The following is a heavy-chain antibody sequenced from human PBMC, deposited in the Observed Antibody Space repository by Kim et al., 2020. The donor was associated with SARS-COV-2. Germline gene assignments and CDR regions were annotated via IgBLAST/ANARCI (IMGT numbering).Heavy chain of an antibody. CDR1: GFIFSTSA. J-gene: IGHJ4*02. CDR3: ARGEASGTTGYCDH. D-gene: IGHD1-1*01. V-gene: IGHV3-30*04. Sequence: GGSLRLSCAVSGFIFSTSAMHWVRQAPGKGLEWVAVASYDGSSQFYADSVKGRFTISRDNSKNTVFLQMNSLRSEDTAVYYCARGEASGTTGYCDHWGQGTLVTVSS. CDR2: ASYDGSSQ.